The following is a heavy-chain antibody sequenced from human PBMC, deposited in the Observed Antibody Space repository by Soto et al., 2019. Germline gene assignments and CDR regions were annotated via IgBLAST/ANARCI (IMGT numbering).Heavy chain of an antibody. Sequence: VGSLRLSCAASGFTFSSYAMSWVRQAPGKGLEWVSSISGSGDSTYNADSVKGRLTISRDTSKNTLYLQMNSLRAEDTAIYYCAKGLGPAAAFGMDVWGQGTTVTLSS. J-gene: IGHJ6*02. V-gene: IGHV3-23*01. CDR1: GFTFSSYA. CDR2: ISGSGDST. D-gene: IGHD2-2*01. CDR3: AKGLGPAAAFGMDV.